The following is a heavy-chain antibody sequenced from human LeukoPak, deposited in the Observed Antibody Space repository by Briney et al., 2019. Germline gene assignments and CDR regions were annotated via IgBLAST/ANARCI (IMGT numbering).Heavy chain of an antibody. CDR1: GFTLSSYS. J-gene: IGHJ4*02. CDR3: ARDPTINYDILTGYYKGDNYFDY. CDR2: ISSSSSTI. V-gene: IGHV3-48*01. Sequence: GGSLRPSCAASGFTLSSYSMNWVRQAPGKGLEGVSYISSSSSTIYYADSVKGRFTISRDNAKNSLYLQMNSLRAEDTAVYYCARDPTINYDILTGYYKGDNYFDYWAREPWSPSPQ. D-gene: IGHD3-9*01.